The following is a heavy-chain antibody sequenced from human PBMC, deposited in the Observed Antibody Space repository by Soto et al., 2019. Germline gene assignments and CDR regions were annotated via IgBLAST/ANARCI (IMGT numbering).Heavy chain of an antibody. J-gene: IGHJ4*02. CDR3: ARGDIGTTGTPTLDY. D-gene: IGHD1-1*01. V-gene: IGHV4-4*02. CDR1: GGSISSSNW. CDR2: IYHSGST. Sequence: QVQLQESGPGLVKPSGTLSLTCAVSGGSISSSNWWSWVRQPPGKGLEWIGEIYHSGSTNYNPSLMSRVTISVDKSKNQFSLKLSSVTAADTAVYYCARGDIGTTGTPTLDYWGQGTLVTVSS.